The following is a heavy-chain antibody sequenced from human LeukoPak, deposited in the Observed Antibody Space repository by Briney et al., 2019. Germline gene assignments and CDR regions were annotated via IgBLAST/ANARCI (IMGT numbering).Heavy chain of an antibody. Sequence: GASVKVSCKASGYTFTSYGISWVRQAPGQRLEWMGWINAGNGNTKYSQKFQGRVTITRDTSASTAYMELSSLRSEDTAVYYCARDSVLYYYDSSGYYREENWFDPWGQGTLVTVSS. V-gene: IGHV1-3*01. CDR1: GYTFTSYG. CDR3: ARDSVLYYYDSSGYYREENWFDP. J-gene: IGHJ5*02. CDR2: INAGNGNT. D-gene: IGHD3-22*01.